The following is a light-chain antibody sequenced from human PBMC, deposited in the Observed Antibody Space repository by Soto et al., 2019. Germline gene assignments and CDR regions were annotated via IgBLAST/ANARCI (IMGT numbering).Light chain of an antibody. CDR1: QSVSNSY. Sequence: EIALTQSPGNLSLSPGERATLSCRASQSVSNSYLTWYQQKPGQAPRLLIYGASNRATGIPDRFSGSGSGTDFTLTISRLEPEDFAMYYCQQYGGSPPFTFGPGTKVDI. J-gene: IGKJ3*01. CDR3: QQYGGSPPFT. V-gene: IGKV3-20*01. CDR2: GAS.